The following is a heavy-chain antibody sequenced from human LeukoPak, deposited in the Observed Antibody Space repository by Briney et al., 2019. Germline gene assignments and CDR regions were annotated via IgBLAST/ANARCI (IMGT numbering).Heavy chain of an antibody. V-gene: IGHV3-23*01. CDR2: ISGSGGST. J-gene: IGHJ4*02. Sequence: GGVLRLSFAAPGFTFCRYAMNLVRPAPGEGVGGGSAISGSGGSTYYADSVKGRFTISRDNSKNTLYLQMNSLRAEDTAVYYCAKDPANGYLNSNFDYWGQGTLVTVSS. CDR3: AKDPANGYLNSNFDY. D-gene: IGHD2-8*01. CDR1: GFTFCRYA.